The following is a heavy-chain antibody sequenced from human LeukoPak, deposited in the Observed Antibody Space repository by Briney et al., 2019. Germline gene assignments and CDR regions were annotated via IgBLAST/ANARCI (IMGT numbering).Heavy chain of an antibody. Sequence: PSETLSLTCTVSGGSISSSDYYWSWIRQPPGKGLEWIGYIYYSGSTNYNPSLKSRVTISVDTSKNQFSPKLSSVTAADTAVYYCARVYYSSSYDYWYFDLWGRGTLVTVSS. J-gene: IGHJ2*01. CDR2: IYYSGST. V-gene: IGHV4-61*08. D-gene: IGHD6-13*01. CDR1: GGSISSSDYY. CDR3: ARVYYSSSYDYWYFDL.